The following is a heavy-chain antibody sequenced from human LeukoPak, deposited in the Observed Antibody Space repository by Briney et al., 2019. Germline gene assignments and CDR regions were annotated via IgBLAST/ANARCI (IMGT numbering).Heavy chain of an antibody. V-gene: IGHV4-61*08. Sequence: SETLSLTCTVSGGSISSGDYYWSWIRQPPGKGLEWIGYIYYSGSTNYNPSLKSRVTISVDTSKNQFSLKLSSVTAADTAVYYCARDGSDSSGYYEGIVWGQGTLVTVSS. CDR3: ARDGSDSSGYYEGIV. CDR2: IYYSGST. D-gene: IGHD3-22*01. CDR1: GGSISSGDYY. J-gene: IGHJ4*02.